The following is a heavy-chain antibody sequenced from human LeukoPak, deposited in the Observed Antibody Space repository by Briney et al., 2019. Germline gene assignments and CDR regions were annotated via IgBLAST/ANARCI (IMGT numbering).Heavy chain of an antibody. Sequence: ASVKVSCKASGYTFTSYYMHWVRQAPGQGLEWMGIINPSAGSTSYAQKFQGRVTMTRDTSTSTVYMELSSLRSEDTAVYYCARGWLAETTVVTPYNYWGQGTLVTVSS. CDR1: GYTFTSYY. CDR2: INPSAGST. D-gene: IGHD2-21*02. V-gene: IGHV1-46*01. J-gene: IGHJ4*02. CDR3: ARGWLAETTVVTPYNY.